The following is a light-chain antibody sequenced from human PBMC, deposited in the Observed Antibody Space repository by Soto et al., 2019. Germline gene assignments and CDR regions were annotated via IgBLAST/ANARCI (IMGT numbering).Light chain of an antibody. CDR2: GAS. J-gene: IGKJ1*01. Sequence: EIVMTQSPATLSVSPGERATRSCRASQSVSSNLAWYQQKPGEAPRLLIYGASTRATGIPARFSGSGSGTEFTLTISSLQSEDFAVYYCQQYNNWVTFGQGTKVEIK. CDR3: QQYNNWVT. V-gene: IGKV3-15*01. CDR1: QSVSSN.